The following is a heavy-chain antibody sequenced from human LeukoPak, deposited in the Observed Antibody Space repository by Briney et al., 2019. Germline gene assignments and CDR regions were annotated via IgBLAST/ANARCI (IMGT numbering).Heavy chain of an antibody. D-gene: IGHD3-22*01. CDR1: GFTFSSFE. V-gene: IGHV3-48*03. J-gene: IGHJ4*02. CDR3: ARWGDSSNYPPY. Sequence: PGGSLRLSCAASGFTFSSFEMNWVRQAPGKGLEWLSYISPTSSTIYYADSVKGRFTISRDNAKSSLYLQMNSLRAEDTAVYYCARWGDSSNYPPYWGQGTLVTVSS. CDR2: ISPTSSTI.